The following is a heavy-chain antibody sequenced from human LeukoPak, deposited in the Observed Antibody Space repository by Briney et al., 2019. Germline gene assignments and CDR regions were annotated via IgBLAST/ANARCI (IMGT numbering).Heavy chain of an antibody. CDR2: ISSSSSYI. CDR1: GFTFSSYS. J-gene: IGHJ2*01. CDR3: ARGSVVPAATRYCYFDL. D-gene: IGHD2-2*01. Sequence: GGSLRLSCAASGFTFSSYSMNWVRQAPGKGLEWVSSISSSSSYIYYADSVKGRFTISRDNAKNSLYLQMNSLRAEDTAIYYCARGSVVPAATRYCYFDLWGRGTLVTVSS. V-gene: IGHV3-21*01.